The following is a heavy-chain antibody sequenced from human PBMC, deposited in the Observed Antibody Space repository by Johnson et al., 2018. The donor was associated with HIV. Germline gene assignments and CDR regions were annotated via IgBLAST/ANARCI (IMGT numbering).Heavy chain of an antibody. Sequence: VQLVESGGGVVRPGGSLRLSCAASGFIIDDYGMSWVRQAPGKGLEWVANIKQDGSEKYYVDSVKGRFTISRDNAKNSLYLQMNSLRAEDTAVYYCARDSSSSVGAFDIWGQGTMVTVSS. CDR1: GFIIDDYG. J-gene: IGHJ3*02. CDR3: ARDSSSSVGAFDI. CDR2: IKQDGSEK. V-gene: IGHV3-7*03. D-gene: IGHD6-13*01.